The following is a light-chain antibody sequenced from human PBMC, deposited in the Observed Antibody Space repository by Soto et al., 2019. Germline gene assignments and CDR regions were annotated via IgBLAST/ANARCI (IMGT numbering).Light chain of an antibody. CDR1: QNVGSY. J-gene: IGKJ5*01. V-gene: IGKV3-11*01. CDR3: QQRSNWPPIT. CDR2: DAS. Sequence: EVVLTQSPATLSLSPGERATLFCRASQNVGSYLAWYQQRPGQAPRLLIYDASHRATGIPARFSGSGSGTDFTLSISSLEPEDFAVYYCQQRSNWPPITFGQGTRLEIK.